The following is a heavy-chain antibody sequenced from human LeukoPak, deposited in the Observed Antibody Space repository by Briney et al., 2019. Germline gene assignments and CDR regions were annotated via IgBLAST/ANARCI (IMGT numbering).Heavy chain of an antibody. CDR1: GYTFTSYD. Sequence: GASVKVSCKASGYTFTSYDINWVRQATGQGLEWMGWMNPNSGNTGYAQKFQGGVTMTRNTSISTAYMELSSLRSEDTAVYYCARGARGYSYGYKVPDFDYWGQGTLVTVSS. CDR2: MNPNSGNT. CDR3: ARGARGYSYGYKVPDFDY. J-gene: IGHJ4*02. V-gene: IGHV1-8*01. D-gene: IGHD5-18*01.